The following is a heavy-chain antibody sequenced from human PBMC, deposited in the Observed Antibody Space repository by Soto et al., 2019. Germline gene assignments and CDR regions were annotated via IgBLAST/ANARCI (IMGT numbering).Heavy chain of an antibody. D-gene: IGHD3-16*01. CDR2: IYWDDAK. CDR1: GFSLSASGVG. V-gene: IGHV2-5*02. J-gene: IGHJ4*02. Sequence: QITLKESGPTLVKPTQTLTLTCTFSGFSLSASGVGVGWIRQPPGKALEWLAIIYWDDAKHYSPSLKSSLTIPKDPPKNQVVLTTTKMAPVDTATYYCAHKGGGDRILDYWGQGTLVTVSS. CDR3: AHKGGGDRILDY.